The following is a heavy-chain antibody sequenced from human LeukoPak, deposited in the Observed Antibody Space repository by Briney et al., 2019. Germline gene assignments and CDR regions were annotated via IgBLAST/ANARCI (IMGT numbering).Heavy chain of an antibody. Sequence: SETLSLTCTVSGGSISSYYWSWIRQPAGKGLEWIGRIYTSGSTNYNPSLKSRVTMSIDTSKNQFSLRLSSVTAADTAVYYCARDRGSYYGRDYFDYWGQGTLVTVSS. J-gene: IGHJ4*02. CDR3: ARDRGSYYGRDYFDY. CDR2: IYTSGST. CDR1: GGSISSYY. D-gene: IGHD1-26*01. V-gene: IGHV4-4*07.